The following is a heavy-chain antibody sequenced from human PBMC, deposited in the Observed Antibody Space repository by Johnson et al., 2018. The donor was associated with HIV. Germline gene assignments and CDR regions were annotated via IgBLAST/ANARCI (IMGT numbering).Heavy chain of an antibody. J-gene: IGHJ3*02. V-gene: IGHV3-66*02. D-gene: IGHD2-15*01. CDR2: IYSGGST. CDR3: ARVALVVYAFDI. Sequence: VQLVESGGGVVRPGGSLRLSCVVSGFTFDDYGMSWVRQAPGKGLEWVSVIYSGGSTYYADSVKGRFTISRDNSKNTLYLQMNSLRAEDTAVYYCARVALVVYAFDIWGQGTMVTVSS. CDR1: GFTFDDYG.